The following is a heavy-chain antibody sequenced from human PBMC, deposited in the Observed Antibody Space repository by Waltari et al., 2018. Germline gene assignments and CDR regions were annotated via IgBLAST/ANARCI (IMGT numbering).Heavy chain of an antibody. CDR1: GGTFSSYA. Sequence: QVQLVQSGAEVKKPGSSVKVSSKASGGTFSSYAISWVRQAPGQGLEWRGGTNPISGIANYAQECQGRGTITADESTSTAYMELSSLRSEDTAVYYCARRLDYYDSSGYFDAFDIWGQGTMVTVSS. J-gene: IGHJ3*02. D-gene: IGHD3-22*01. V-gene: IGHV1-69*12. CDR2: TNPISGIA. CDR3: ARRLDYYDSSGYFDAFDI.